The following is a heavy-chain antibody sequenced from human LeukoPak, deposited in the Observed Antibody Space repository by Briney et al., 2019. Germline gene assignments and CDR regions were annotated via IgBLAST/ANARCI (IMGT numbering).Heavy chain of an antibody. D-gene: IGHD3-16*01. CDR1: GFTVSSNY. CDR2: IYSGGRT. Sequence: GGSLRLSCAASGFTVSSNYMSWVRQAPGKGLEWVSIIYSGGRTYYADSVKGRFTISRDNSKNTLYLQMNSLRAEDTAVYYCARDGGVIRFGGQDVWGQGTTVTVS. CDR3: ARDGGVIRFGGQDV. V-gene: IGHV3-53*01. J-gene: IGHJ6*02.